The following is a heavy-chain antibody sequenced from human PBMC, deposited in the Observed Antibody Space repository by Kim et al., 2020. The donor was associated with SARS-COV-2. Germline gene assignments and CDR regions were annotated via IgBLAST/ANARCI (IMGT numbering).Heavy chain of an antibody. Sequence: PVKGRFTNSRDNSKNSLYLQMNSLRTEDTAVYYCASDLADYCAGDCYSRVWGQGTTVTVSS. J-gene: IGHJ6*02. D-gene: IGHD2-21*02. V-gene: IGHV3-15*01. CDR3: ASDLADYCAGDCYSRV.